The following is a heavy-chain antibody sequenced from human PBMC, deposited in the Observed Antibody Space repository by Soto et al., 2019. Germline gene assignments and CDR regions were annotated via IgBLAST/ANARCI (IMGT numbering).Heavy chain of an antibody. CDR1: GFTFSSYT. CDR2: ISGSGSST. Sequence: GGSLRLSCAASGFTFSSYTMSWVRQAPGKGLEWVSTISGSGSSTYSADSVKGRFTISRDNSKNTLDLQMNSLRAEDTAVYYCAKDTYYYDRSGYYTYDYWGQGTQVTVSS. CDR3: AKDTYYYDRSGYYTYDY. J-gene: IGHJ4*02. D-gene: IGHD3-22*01. V-gene: IGHV3-23*01.